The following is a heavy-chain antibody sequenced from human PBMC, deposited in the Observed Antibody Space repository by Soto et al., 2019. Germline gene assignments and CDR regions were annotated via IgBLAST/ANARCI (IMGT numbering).Heavy chain of an antibody. J-gene: IGHJ4*02. Sequence: EVQLLESGGGLVQPGGSLRLSCAASGFTFSSYAMSWVRQTPGKGLEWVSAISGGGGNTYYADSVKGRFTISRDNSKNTLYLQMNSLRAEDTAIYYCAKDTDGATYYDFWHYWGQGTLVTVSS. D-gene: IGHD3-3*01. V-gene: IGHV3-23*01. CDR3: AKDTDGATYYDFWHY. CDR1: GFTFSSYA. CDR2: ISGGGGNT.